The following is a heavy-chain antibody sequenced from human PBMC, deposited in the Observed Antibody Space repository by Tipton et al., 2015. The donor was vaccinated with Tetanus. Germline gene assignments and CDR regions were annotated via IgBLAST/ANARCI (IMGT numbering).Heavy chain of an antibody. D-gene: IGHD3-3*01. V-gene: IGHV1-69*06. CDR1: GGTFSSYA. CDR3: ASGGDRDDFWSGYCDLATTYNWFVP. Sequence: QSGPEVKKPGSSVKVSCKASGGTFSSYAISWVRQAPGQGLEWMGGIIPIFGTANYAQKFQGRVTITADKSTSTAYMELSSLRSGDTAVYYCASGGDRDDFWSGYCDLATTYNWFVPWGQVTLVTVSS. J-gene: IGHJ5*02. CDR2: IIPIFGTA.